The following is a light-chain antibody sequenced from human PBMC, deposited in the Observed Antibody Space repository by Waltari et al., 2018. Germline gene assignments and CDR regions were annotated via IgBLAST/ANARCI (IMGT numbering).Light chain of an antibody. V-gene: IGKV1-5*03. CDR1: QSIGNW. CDR3: QQYSNELYT. CDR2: KAS. Sequence: DIQMTQSPSTLSASVGDRVTITCRASQSIGNWLAWYQQKPGKAPKLLIQKASSLESGVPSRFSGSGSGTEFTLTVSSLQPDDLATYFCQQYSNELYTFGQGIKLEIK. J-gene: IGKJ2*01.